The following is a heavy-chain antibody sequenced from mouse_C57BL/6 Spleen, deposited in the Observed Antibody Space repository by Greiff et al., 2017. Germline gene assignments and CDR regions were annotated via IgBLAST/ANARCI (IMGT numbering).Heavy chain of an antibody. CDR3: ARSDYYGSSNWYFDV. Sequence: QVQLQQPGTELVKPGASVKLSCKASGYTFTSYWMHWVKQRPGQGLEWIGNINPSNGGTNFNEKFKSKATLTVDKSSSTAYMQLSSLTSEDSAVYYCARSDYYGSSNWYFDVWGTGTTVTVSS. V-gene: IGHV1-53*01. J-gene: IGHJ1*03. CDR1: GYTFTSYW. D-gene: IGHD1-1*01. CDR2: INPSNGGT.